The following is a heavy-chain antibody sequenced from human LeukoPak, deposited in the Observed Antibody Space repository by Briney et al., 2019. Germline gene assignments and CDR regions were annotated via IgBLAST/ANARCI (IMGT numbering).Heavy chain of an antibody. D-gene: IGHD2-2*01. CDR2: ISGSGGST. CDR1: GFTFSSYT. V-gene: IGHV3-23*01. CDR3: AKVGCSSTSCYRLLNNWFDP. Sequence: PGGSLRLSCAASGFTFSSYTMHWIRQAPGKGLEWVSAISGSGGSTYYADSVKGRFTISRDNSKNTLYLQMNSLRAEDTAVYYCAKVGCSSTSCYRLLNNWFDPWGQGTLVTVSS. J-gene: IGHJ5*02.